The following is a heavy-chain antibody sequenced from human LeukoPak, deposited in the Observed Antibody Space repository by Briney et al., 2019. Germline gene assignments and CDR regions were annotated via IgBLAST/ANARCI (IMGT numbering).Heavy chain of an antibody. CDR1: GGSISSYY. CDR2: IYYSGST. J-gene: IGHJ1*01. Sequence: SETLSLTCTVSGGSISSYYWSWIRQPPGKGLEWIGYIYYSGSTNCNPSLKSRVTISVDTSKNQFSLKLSSVTAADTAVYYCASTYYYDSSGYYPGYFQHWGQGTLVTVSS. CDR3: ASTYYYDSSGYYPGYFQH. V-gene: IGHV4-59*01. D-gene: IGHD3-22*01.